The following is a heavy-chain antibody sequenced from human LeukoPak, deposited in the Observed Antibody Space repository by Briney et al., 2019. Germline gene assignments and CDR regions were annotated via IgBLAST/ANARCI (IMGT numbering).Heavy chain of an antibody. CDR3: ARGGAYYDSSGYYSNWFDP. CDR1: GYTFTGYY. V-gene: IGHV1-2*02. CDR2: INPNSGGT. J-gene: IGHJ5*02. Sequence: ASVKVSCKASGYTFTGYYMHWVRQAPGQGLEWMGWINPNSGGTNYAQKFQGRVTITRNTSISTAYMELSSLRSEDTAVYYCARGGAYYDSSGYYSNWFDPWGQGTLVTVSS. D-gene: IGHD3-22*01.